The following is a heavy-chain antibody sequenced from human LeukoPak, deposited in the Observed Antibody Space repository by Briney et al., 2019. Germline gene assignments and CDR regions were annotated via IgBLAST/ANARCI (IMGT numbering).Heavy chain of an antibody. J-gene: IGHJ3*02. CDR1: GGSISSYY. CDR2: IYYSGST. CDR3: AREYASAFDI. D-gene: IGHD2-2*01. V-gene: IGHV4-59*01. Sequence: NPSETLSLTCTVSGGSISSYYWSWIRQPPGKGLEWIGYIYYSGSTNYNPSLKSRVTISVDTSKNQFSLKLSSVTAADTAVYYCAREYASAFDIWGQGTKVTVSS.